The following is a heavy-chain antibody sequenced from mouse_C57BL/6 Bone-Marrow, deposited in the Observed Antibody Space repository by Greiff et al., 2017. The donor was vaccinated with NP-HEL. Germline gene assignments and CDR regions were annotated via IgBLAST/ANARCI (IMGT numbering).Heavy chain of an antibody. D-gene: IGHD1-1*01. CDR3: ARWVYYGSSPFAY. V-gene: IGHV1-59*01. Sequence: QVQLQQPGAELVRPGTSVKLSCKASGYTFTSYWMHWVKQRPGQGLEWIGVIDPSDSYTNYNQKFKGKATLTVDTSSSTAYMQLSSLTSEDSAVYYCARWVYYGSSPFAYWGQGTLVTVSA. CDR1: GYTFTSYW. J-gene: IGHJ3*01. CDR2: IDPSDSYT.